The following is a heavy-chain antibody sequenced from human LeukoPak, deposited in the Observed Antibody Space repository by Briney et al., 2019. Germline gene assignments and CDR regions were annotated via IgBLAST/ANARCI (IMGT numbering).Heavy chain of an antibody. Sequence: ASVKVSCKASGYTFTAYYMQWVRQAPGQGLEWMGWINPNSGGTDYAQKFQGRVTMTRDTSISTAYMVLNNPRSDDTAVYYCARDHYWGQGTPVTVSS. CDR3: ARDHY. CDR1: GYTFTAYY. V-gene: IGHV1-2*02. CDR2: INPNSGGT. J-gene: IGHJ4*02.